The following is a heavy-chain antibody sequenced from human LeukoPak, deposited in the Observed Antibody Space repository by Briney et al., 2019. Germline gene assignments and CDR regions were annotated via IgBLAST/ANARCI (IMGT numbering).Heavy chain of an antibody. CDR2: INHGGST. CDR1: GGSFSGYY. Sequence: PSETLSLTCGVYGGSFSGYYWSWIRQSPGKGLEWIGEINHGGSTNYNPSLKRRVTISVDTSKNQFSLKLSSVTAADTAVYYCAALGVRFPWGQGTLVTVSS. CDR3: AALGVRFP. V-gene: IGHV4-34*01. J-gene: IGHJ5*02. D-gene: IGHD3-16*01.